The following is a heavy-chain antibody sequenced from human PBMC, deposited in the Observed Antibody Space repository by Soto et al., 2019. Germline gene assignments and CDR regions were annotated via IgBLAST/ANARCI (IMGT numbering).Heavy chain of an antibody. J-gene: IGHJ4*02. CDR3: AKGGRGYSGYDSLFDY. CDR1: GFTFDDYT. D-gene: IGHD5-12*01. Sequence: PGGSLRLSCAASGFTFDDYTMHWVRQAPGKGLEWVSFISWDGGSTYYADSVKGRFTISRDNSKNSLYLQMNSLRTEDTALYYCAKGGRGYSGYDSLFDYWGQGTLVTVSS. V-gene: IGHV3-43*01. CDR2: ISWDGGST.